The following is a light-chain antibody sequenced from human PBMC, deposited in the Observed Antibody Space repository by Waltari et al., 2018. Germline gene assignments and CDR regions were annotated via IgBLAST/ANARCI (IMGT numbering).Light chain of an antibody. Sequence: QTVLTQPPSASGTPGQRVTISCSGSSSNIGSNLVNWYQQLPGTAPKLLVYRNNQRPPGVPDRFSGSKSGTSASLAISGLQSEDDADYYCAAWDDSLSGKVFGGGTKLTVL. CDR3: AAWDDSLSGKV. CDR1: SSNIGSNL. V-gene: IGLV1-44*01. J-gene: IGLJ3*02. CDR2: RNN.